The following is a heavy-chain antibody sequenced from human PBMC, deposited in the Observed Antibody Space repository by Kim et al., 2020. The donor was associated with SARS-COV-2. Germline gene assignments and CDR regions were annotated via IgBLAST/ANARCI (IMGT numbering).Heavy chain of an antibody. CDR2: TTNKPDGYIS. J-gene: IGHJ2*01. D-gene: IGHD2-8*01. CDR1: GFILSGYY. CDR3: TTDCASGVPDLER. V-gene: IGHV3-72*01. Sequence: GGSLRLSCAASGFILSGYYVNWVRQAPGKGLEWVGRTTNKPDGYISEYSASVKGRFISSRDESKNSMYLQMDTPKAEDTAIYYCTTDCASGVPDLERWG.